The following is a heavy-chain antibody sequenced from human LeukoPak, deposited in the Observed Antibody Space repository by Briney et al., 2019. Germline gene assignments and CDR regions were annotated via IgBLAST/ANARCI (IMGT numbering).Heavy chain of an antibody. J-gene: IGHJ4*02. CDR1: GGSISSSSYY. Sequence: SETLSLTCTVSGGSISSSSYYWGWIRQPPGKGLEWIGSIYYSESTYYNPSLKSRVTISVDTSKNQFSLKLSSVTAADTAVYYCARRGYSGYGMGDYFDYWGQGTLVTVSS. CDR2: IYYSEST. D-gene: IGHD5-12*01. CDR3: ARRGYSGYGMGDYFDY. V-gene: IGHV4-39*01.